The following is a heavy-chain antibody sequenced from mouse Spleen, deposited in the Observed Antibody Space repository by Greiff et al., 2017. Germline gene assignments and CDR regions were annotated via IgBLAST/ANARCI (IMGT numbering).Heavy chain of an antibody. J-gene: IGHJ4*01. Sequence: VKLQESGPELVKPGASVKISCKASGYTFTDYYINWVKQRPGQGLEWIGWIFPGSGSTYYNEKFKGKATLTVDKSSSTAYMLLSSLTSEDSAVYFCARYYGSSSYYYAMDYWGQGTSVTVSS. CDR2: IFPGSGST. CDR1: GYTFTDYY. D-gene: IGHD1-1*01. V-gene: IGHV1-75*01. CDR3: ARYYGSSSYYYAMDY.